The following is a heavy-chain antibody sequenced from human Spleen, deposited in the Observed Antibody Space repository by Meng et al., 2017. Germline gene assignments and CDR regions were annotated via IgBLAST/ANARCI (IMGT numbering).Heavy chain of an antibody. CDR2: IYYSGST. CDR1: GGSISSSSYY. V-gene: IGHV4-39*07. Sequence: LTLPEAGPGLVKPSETLSLPCTVAGGSISSSSYYWGWIRQPPGKGLEWIGSIYYSGSTYYNPSLKSRVTISVDTSKNQFSLKLSSVTAADTAVYYCARSSDTAFHNWFAPWGQGTLVTVSS. J-gene: IGHJ5*02. CDR3: ARSSDTAFHNWFAP. D-gene: IGHD5-18*01.